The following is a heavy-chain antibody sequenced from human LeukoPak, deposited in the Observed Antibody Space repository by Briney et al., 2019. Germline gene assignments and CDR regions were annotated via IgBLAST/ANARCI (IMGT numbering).Heavy chain of an antibody. CDR3: AKDRRRYCSSTSCYSLSY. V-gene: IGHV3-21*04. CDR1: GFTFSSYS. CDR2: ISSSSSYI. Sequence: PGGSLRLSCAASGFTFSSYSMNWVRQAPGKGLEWVSSISSSSSYIYYADSVKGRFTISRDNAKNSLYLQMNSLRAEDTALYYCAKDRRRYCSSTSCYSLSYWGQGTLVTVSS. D-gene: IGHD2-2*01. J-gene: IGHJ4*02.